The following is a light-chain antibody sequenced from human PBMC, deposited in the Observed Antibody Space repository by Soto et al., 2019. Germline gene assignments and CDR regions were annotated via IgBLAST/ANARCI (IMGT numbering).Light chain of an antibody. CDR2: SNN. J-gene: IGLJ3*02. V-gene: IGLV1-44*01. Sequence: QSVLTQPPSASGTPGQRVTISCSGSSSNIGSNTVNWYQQLPGTAPKLLIYSNNQRPSGVPDRFSGSKSGTSASLAISGLQSEDEGDYYCAAWDDRLNGWVFGGGTKLTVL. CDR3: AAWDDRLNGWV. CDR1: SSNIGSNT.